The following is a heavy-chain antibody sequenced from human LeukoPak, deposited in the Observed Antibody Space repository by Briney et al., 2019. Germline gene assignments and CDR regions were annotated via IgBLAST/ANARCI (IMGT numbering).Heavy chain of an antibody. CDR1: GFTFSSYG. J-gene: IGHJ4*02. CDR2: IRYDGSNK. Sequence: GGSLRLSCVASGFTFSSYGMHWVRQAPGKGLEWVAFIRYDGSNKYYADSVKGRFTISRDNSKNTLYLQMNSLRAEDTAVYYCARPTTTAVEMATTPEAPLDYWGQGTLVTVSS. CDR3: ARPTTTAVEMATTPEAPLDY. D-gene: IGHD5-24*01. V-gene: IGHV3-30*02.